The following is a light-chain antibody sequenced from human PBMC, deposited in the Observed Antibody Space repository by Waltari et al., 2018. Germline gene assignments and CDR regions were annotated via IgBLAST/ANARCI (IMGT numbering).Light chain of an antibody. V-gene: IGLV2-14*01. Sequence: QSALTQPASVSGSPGQSVTIFCAGTSNDVRGYNSVSWYQEHPGQAPRVIIYDVSDQPSGVSDRFSGSKSGNTASLTISGLQAEDEADYYCSSQSSNDVVLFGGGTKLTVL. J-gene: IGLJ2*01. CDR3: SSQSSNDVVL. CDR2: DVS. CDR1: SNDVRGYNS.